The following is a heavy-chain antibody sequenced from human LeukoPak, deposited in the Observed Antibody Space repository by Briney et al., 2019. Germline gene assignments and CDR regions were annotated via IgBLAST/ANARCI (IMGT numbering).Heavy chain of an antibody. CDR2: IYYSGST. CDR3: ARASFNSYGIDGFDY. CDR1: SGSISTYY. Sequence: SETLSLTCTVSSGSISTYYWSWIRQPPGKGLEWIAYIYYSGSTKYNPSLKSRVTISVDMPKNHFSLKLRSVTAADTAVYYCARASFNSYGIDGFDYWGQGTLVTVSS. J-gene: IGHJ4*02. D-gene: IGHD5-18*01. V-gene: IGHV4-59*01.